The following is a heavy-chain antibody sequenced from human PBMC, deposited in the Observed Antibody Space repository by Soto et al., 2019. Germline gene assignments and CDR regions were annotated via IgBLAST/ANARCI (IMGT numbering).Heavy chain of an antibody. CDR2: ISNSGDTI. Sequence: EVQLLESGGGLVQPGGSLRLSCVASGFTFSYYTMSWVRQAPGKGLEWVSGISNSGDTIYYADSVKGRFTISRENFKNTLYLQMNCLRSDDTAGYYCADPVPARTHYAFDDMDVWGQGTTVTVSS. CDR1: GFTFSYYT. J-gene: IGHJ6*02. D-gene: IGHD6-6*01. V-gene: IGHV3-23*01. CDR3: ADPVPARTHYAFDDMDV.